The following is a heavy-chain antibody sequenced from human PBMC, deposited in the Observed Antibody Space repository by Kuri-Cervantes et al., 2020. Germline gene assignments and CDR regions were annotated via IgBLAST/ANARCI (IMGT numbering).Heavy chain of an antibody. CDR3: ARQGYYYDSSGYYLLKGPPLLDY. CDR2: IYHSGST. D-gene: IGHD3-22*01. Sequence: SETLSLTCAVSGYSISSGYYWGWIRQPPGKGLEWIGSIYHSGSTYYNPSLKSRVTISVDTSKNQFSLKLSSVTAADTAVYYCARQGYYYDSSGYYLLKGPPLLDYWGQGTLVTVSS. V-gene: IGHV4-38-2*01. CDR1: GYSISSGYY. J-gene: IGHJ4*02.